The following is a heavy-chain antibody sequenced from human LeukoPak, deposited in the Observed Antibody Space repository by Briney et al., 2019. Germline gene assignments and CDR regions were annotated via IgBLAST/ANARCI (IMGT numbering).Heavy chain of an antibody. CDR3: AGDIAARYYFDY. Sequence: SETLSLTCTVSGGSISSYYWSLIRQPPGKGLEWIGYIYYSGSTNYNPSLKSRVTMSVDTSKNQFSLKLSSVTAADTAVYYCAGDIAARYYFDYWGQGTLVTVSS. V-gene: IGHV4-59*08. CDR2: IYYSGST. J-gene: IGHJ4*02. D-gene: IGHD6-6*01. CDR1: GGSISSYY.